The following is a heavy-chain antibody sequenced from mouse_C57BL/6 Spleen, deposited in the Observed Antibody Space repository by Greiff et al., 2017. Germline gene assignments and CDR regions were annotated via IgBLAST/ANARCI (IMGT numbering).Heavy chain of an antibody. D-gene: IGHD1-1*01. CDR2: ISGGGGNT. CDR3: ARTFITTVGYFDV. CDR1: GFTFSSYT. J-gene: IGHJ1*03. Sequence: EVKLMESGGGLVKPGGSLKLSCAASGFTFSSYTMSWVRQTPEKRLEWVATISGGGGNTYYPDSVKGRFTISRDNAKNTLYLQMSSLRSEDTALYYCARTFITTVGYFDVWGTGTTVTVSS. V-gene: IGHV5-9*01.